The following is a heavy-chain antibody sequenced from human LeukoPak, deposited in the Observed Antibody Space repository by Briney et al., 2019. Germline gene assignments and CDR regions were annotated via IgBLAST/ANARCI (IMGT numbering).Heavy chain of an antibody. CDR1: GFTFSSFW. V-gene: IGHV3-74*01. CDR3: ARDMGGIVGFYYFYMDV. J-gene: IGHJ6*03. D-gene: IGHD3-16*02. Sequence: GGSLRLSCAASGFTFSSFWMHWVRQVPGEGLVWVSRINTDGSSFNYADSVKGRFTISRDNAKNTVYLHMSSLRAEDSAVCYCARDMGGIVGFYYFYMDVWGKGTTVTVSS. CDR2: INTDGSSF.